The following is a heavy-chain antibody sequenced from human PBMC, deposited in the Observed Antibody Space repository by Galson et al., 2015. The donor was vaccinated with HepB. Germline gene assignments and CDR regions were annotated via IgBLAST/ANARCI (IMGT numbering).Heavy chain of an antibody. V-gene: IGHV3-23*01. Sequence: SLRLSCAASGFTFSSYAMSWVRQAPGKGLEWVSAISGSGGSTYYADSVKGRFTISRDNSKNTLYLQMNSLRAEDTAVYYCARKTDCSGGSCPPSDYWGQGTLVTVSS. D-gene: IGHD2-15*01. CDR1: GFTFSSYA. CDR3: ARKTDCSGGSCPPSDY. CDR2: ISGSGGST. J-gene: IGHJ4*02.